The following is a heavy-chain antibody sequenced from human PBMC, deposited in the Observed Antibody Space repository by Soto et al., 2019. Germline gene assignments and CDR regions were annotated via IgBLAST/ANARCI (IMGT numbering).Heavy chain of an antibody. J-gene: IGHJ6*02. CDR3: AREWVLWFGELYYYYGMDV. D-gene: IGHD3-10*01. CDR1: GYTFTSYA. CDR2: INAGNGNT. Sequence: GASVKVSCKASGYTFTSYAMHWVRQAPGQRLEWMGWINAGNGNTKYSQKFQGRVTITRDTSASTAYMELSRLRSDDTAVYYCAREWVLWFGELYYYYGMDVWGQGTTVTVSS. V-gene: IGHV1-3*01.